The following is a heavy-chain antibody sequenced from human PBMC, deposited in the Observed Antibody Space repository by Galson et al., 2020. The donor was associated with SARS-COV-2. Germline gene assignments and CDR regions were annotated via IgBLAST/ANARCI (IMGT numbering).Heavy chain of an antibody. CDR1: GGSISSSNW. V-gene: IGHV4-4*02. J-gene: IGHJ3*02. CDR3: ASRRVVPAAMQPYDAFDI. D-gene: IGHD2-2*01. CDR2: IYHSGST. Sequence: ASETLSLTCAVSGGSISSSNWSSWVRHPPGKWLEWIGEIYHSGSTNYNPSLKSRVTISVDKSKNQFSLKLSSVTAADTAVYYCASRRVVPAAMQPYDAFDIWGQGTMVTVSS.